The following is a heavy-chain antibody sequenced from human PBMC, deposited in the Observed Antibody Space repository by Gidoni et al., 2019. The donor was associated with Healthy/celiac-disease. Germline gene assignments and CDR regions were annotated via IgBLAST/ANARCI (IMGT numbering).Heavy chain of an antibody. CDR3: ARDLPALSGSYPHDAFDI. D-gene: IGHD1-26*01. J-gene: IGHJ3*02. CDR1: GFTFSSYS. CDR2: ISSSSSTI. V-gene: IGHV3-48*02. Sequence: EVQLVESGGGLVQPGGSLRLSCAASGFTFSSYSMNWVRQAPGQGLEWVSYISSSSSTIYYADSVKGRFTISRDNAKNSLYLQMNSLRDEDTAVYYCARDLPALSGSYPHDAFDIWGQGTMVTVSS.